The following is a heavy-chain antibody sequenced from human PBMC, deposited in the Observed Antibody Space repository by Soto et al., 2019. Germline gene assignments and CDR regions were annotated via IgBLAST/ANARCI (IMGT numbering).Heavy chain of an antibody. CDR2: ISGSGDTI. V-gene: IGHV3-48*02. CDR3: TSSTFYYDRSGFGYSQY. D-gene: IGHD3-22*01. CDR1: GFTFSTYS. Sequence: GSLRLSCAASGFTFSTYSMNWVRQAPGRGLEWVSYISGSGDTIYYADSVKGRFTISRDNAKNSLYLQMSSLRDEDTAVYFCTSSTFYYDRSGFGYSQYWGQGTLVTGSS. J-gene: IGHJ4*02.